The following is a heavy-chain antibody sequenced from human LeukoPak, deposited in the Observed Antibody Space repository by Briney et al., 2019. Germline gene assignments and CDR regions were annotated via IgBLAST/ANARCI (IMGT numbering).Heavy chain of an antibody. D-gene: IGHD3-22*01. CDR3: ARAQGYYYASSGYYFDS. Sequence: GESLKISCKGSGYSFSDYCIGWVRQMPGKGLEWMGIIYPGDSDTNYSPSFQGQVTISADKSISTAYLQWSSLKASDTAMNSCARAQGYYYASSGYYFDSWSQGTLVTVPA. CDR1: GYSFSDYC. V-gene: IGHV5-51*01. J-gene: IGHJ4*02. CDR2: IYPGDSDT.